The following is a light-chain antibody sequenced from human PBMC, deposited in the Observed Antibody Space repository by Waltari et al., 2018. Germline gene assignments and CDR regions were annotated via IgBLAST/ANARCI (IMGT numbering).Light chain of an antibody. V-gene: IGKV3-20*01. CDR2: GAS. J-gene: IGKJ1*01. CDR1: QSVRGT. CDR3: QHYVRLPVT. Sequence: EIVLTQSPGTLSLSPGETATLSCRASQSVRGTLAWYQQKPGQAPRLLIYGASIRATGIPDRGSCSGCGTDFSLTITILEPEDFAVYYCQHYVRLPVTFGQGTRVEIK.